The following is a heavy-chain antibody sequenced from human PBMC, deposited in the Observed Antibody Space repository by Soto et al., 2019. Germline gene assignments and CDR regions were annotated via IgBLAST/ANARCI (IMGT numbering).Heavy chain of an antibody. CDR1: GYTFTSYG. J-gene: IGHJ4*02. CDR2: ISAYNGNT. D-gene: IGHD3-22*01. V-gene: IGHV1-18*01. Sequence: ASVKVSCKASGYTFTSYGISWVRQAPGQGLEWMGWISAYNGNTNYAQKLQGRVTMTTDTSTSTAYMELRSLRSDDTAVYYCARNLLRTYYYDSSGPYSDFDYWGQGTLVTVSS. CDR3: ARNLLRTYYYDSSGPYSDFDY.